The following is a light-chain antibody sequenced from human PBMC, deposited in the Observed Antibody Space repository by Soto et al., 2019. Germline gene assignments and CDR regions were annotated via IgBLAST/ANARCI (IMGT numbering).Light chain of an antibody. CDR3: QQRSNWPRT. CDR1: QSVGIY. Sequence: EIVLTQSPATLSLSPGERATLSCRASQSVGIYLAWYQQKPGQAPRLLIYDTSNRTTGIPARFSGSGSGTEFTLIISSLETEDFAVYYCQQRSNWPRTFGQGTKVEI. CDR2: DTS. V-gene: IGKV3-11*01. J-gene: IGKJ1*01.